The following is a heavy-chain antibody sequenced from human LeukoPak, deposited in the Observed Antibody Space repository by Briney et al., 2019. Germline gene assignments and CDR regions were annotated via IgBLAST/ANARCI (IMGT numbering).Heavy chain of an antibody. J-gene: IGHJ4*02. D-gene: IGHD3-10*01. Sequence: ASVKVSCKASGGTFSSYAISWVRQAPGQGLEWMGGIIPIFGTANYAQKFQGRVTITADESTSTAYMELSSLRSEDTAVYYCARHYHSVRVLDYWGQGTLVTVSS. V-gene: IGHV1-69*13. CDR3: ARHYHSVRVLDY. CDR1: GGTFSSYA. CDR2: IIPIFGTA.